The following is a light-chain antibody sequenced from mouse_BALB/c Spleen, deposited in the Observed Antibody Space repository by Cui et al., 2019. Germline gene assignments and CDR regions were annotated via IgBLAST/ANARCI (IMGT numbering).Light chain of an antibody. J-gene: IGKJ5*01. CDR2: KTT. CDR1: ASINTDY. Sequence: EMVPTQSPVSITATRGEKVTVTCPASASINTDYLQWYQQQPGSSPKLLIYKTTILAAGVLDSCSGSGSESTYTLTISCMQDEVAATNYCQQESSSPLTFGAGTKLELK. CDR3: QQESSSPLT. V-gene: IGKV4-92*01.